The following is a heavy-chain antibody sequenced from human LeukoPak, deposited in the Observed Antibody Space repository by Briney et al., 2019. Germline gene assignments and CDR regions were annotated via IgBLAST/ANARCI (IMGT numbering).Heavy chain of an antibody. J-gene: IGHJ4*02. CDR3: ARDRRAYSGYDYYFDY. V-gene: IGHV3-48*03. CDR1: GFTFSSYE. Sequence: GGSLRLSCAASGFTFSSYEMNWVRQAPGKGLEWVSYISSSGSTIYYADSVKGRFTISRDNAKNSLYLQMNSLRAEDTAVYYCARDRRAYSGYDYYFDYWGQGTLVTVSS. CDR2: ISSSGSTI. D-gene: IGHD5-12*01.